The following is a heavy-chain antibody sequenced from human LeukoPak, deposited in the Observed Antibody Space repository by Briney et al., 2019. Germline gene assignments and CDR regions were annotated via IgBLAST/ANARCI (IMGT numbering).Heavy chain of an antibody. CDR1: GFTLSRFR. J-gene: IGHJ4*02. V-gene: IGHV3-21*01. CDR3: ARAPREGFSGGYHDC. Sequence: GRSLRLSCAASGFTLSRFRMNWVRQAPGPGLEWVSSISPDARYIYYADSLKGRFTVSRDNAKNSLYLQMNSLAVEDTAVYYCARAPREGFSGGYHDCWGQGTLVTVSS. CDR2: ISPDARYI. D-gene: IGHD1-26*01.